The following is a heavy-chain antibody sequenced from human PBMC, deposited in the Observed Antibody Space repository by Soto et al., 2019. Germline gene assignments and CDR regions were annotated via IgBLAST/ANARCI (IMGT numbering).Heavy chain of an antibody. D-gene: IGHD5-12*01. CDR2: INHSGST. V-gene: IGHV4-34*01. CDR3: ARGVGYAGVDY. Sequence: QVQLQQWGAGLLKPSETLSLTCAVYGGSFSAYYWSWIRQPPGKGLEWIGEINHSGSTNYNPSLKRRVTISVARSKTQFSLKLSSVPAADTAAYYCARGVGYAGVDYWGQGPLVTVSS. J-gene: IGHJ4*02. CDR1: GGSFSAYY.